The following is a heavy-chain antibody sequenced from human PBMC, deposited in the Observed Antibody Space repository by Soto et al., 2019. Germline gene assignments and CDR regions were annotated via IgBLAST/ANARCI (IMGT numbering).Heavy chain of an antibody. J-gene: IGHJ5*02. Sequence: PSETLSLTCTVSGDSVSSSSYYWGWIRQPPGKGLEWIGSLYYSEATYYNPSLKSRVTISVDTSKNQFSLKLNSVTAADTAVYYCASGLGWFDPWGQGTLVTVS. CDR3: ASGLGWFDP. CDR1: GDSVSSSSYY. CDR2: LYYSEAT. V-gene: IGHV4-39*01.